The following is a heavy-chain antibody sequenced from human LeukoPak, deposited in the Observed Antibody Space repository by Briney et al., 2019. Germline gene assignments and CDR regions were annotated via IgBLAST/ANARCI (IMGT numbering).Heavy chain of an antibody. CDR2: ISAYNGNT. Sequence: GASVKVSCKASGYTFTSYCISWVRQAPGQGLEWMGWISAYNGNTNYAQKRQGRVTMTTDTSTSTAYMELRSLRSDDTAVYYCARRAVVAPAFDIWGQGTMVTVX. V-gene: IGHV1-18*01. CDR3: ARRAVVAPAFDI. D-gene: IGHD2-15*01. CDR1: GYTFTSYC. J-gene: IGHJ3*02.